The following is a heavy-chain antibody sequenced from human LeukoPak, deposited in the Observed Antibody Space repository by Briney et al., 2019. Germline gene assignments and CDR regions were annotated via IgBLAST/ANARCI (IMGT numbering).Heavy chain of an antibody. D-gene: IGHD3-10*01. CDR1: GFTFSSYA. V-gene: IGHV3-30*04. J-gene: IGHJ4*02. Sequence: GGSLRLSCAASGFTFSSYAMHWVRQAPGKGLEWVAVISYDGSNKYYADPVKGRFTISRDNSKNTLYLQMNSLRAEDTAVYYCARENMVRGVIHFDYWGQGTLVTVSS. CDR2: ISYDGSNK. CDR3: ARENMVRGVIHFDY.